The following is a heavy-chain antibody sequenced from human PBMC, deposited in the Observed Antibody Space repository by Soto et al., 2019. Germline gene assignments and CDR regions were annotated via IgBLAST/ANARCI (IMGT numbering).Heavy chain of an antibody. D-gene: IGHD4-17*01. Sequence: GGSLRLSCAASGFTFSTYSMNWVRQAPGKGLEWVSYISSGTAMYADSVKGRFTISRDNAQNSLYLQMNSLRAEDTAVYYCARDHRFNDYGDYGPLFDYWGQGTLVTVSS. CDR3: ARDHRFNDYGDYGPLFDY. V-gene: IGHV3-48*01. J-gene: IGHJ4*02. CDR2: ISSGTAM. CDR1: GFTFSTYS.